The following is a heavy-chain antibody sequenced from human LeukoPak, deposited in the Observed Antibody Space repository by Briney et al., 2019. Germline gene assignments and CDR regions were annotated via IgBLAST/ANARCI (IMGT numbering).Heavy chain of an antibody. V-gene: IGHV3-43*02. CDR3: AKDYY. CDR2: ISGDGATT. Sequence: GGSLRLSCAASGFTFDDYPMHWVRHGPATGLDLLSLISGDGATTYYADSVKRRFTISRDNIKNSLYLQMNSLRTEDTALYYCAKDYYWGQGTLVTVSS. J-gene: IGHJ4*02. CDR1: GFTFDDYP.